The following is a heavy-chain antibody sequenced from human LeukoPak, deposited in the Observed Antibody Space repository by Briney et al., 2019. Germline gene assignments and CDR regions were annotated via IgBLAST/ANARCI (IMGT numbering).Heavy chain of an antibody. CDR1: GGSFSGYY. Sequence: SETLSLTCAVYGGSFSGYYWSRIRQPPGKGLEWIGEINHSGSTNYNPSLKSRVTISVDTSKNQFSLKLSSVTAAVTAVYYCARSAWELLPLYYFDYWGQGTLVTVSS. J-gene: IGHJ4*02. D-gene: IGHD1-26*01. V-gene: IGHV4-34*01. CDR3: ARSAWELLPLYYFDY. CDR2: INHSGST.